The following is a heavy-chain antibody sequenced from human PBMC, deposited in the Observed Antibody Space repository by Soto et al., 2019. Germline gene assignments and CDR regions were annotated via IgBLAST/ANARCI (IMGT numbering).Heavy chain of an antibody. CDR1: GGSISSGGYY. V-gene: IGHV4-31*03. D-gene: IGHD2-21*02. CDR2: IYYSGST. CDR3: AREPEGDYYYYYYGMDV. Sequence: SETRSLTCTVSGGSISSGGYYWSWIRQHPGKGPEWIGYIYYSGSTYYNPSLKSRVTISVDTSKNQFSLKLSSVTAADTAVYYCAREPEGDYYYYYYGMDVWGQGTTVTVS. J-gene: IGHJ6*02.